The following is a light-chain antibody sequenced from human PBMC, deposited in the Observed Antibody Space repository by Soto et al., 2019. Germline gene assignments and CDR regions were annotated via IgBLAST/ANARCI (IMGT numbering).Light chain of an antibody. CDR1: SSDVGDSNY. CDR3: SSYTSSVTLYV. V-gene: IGLV2-14*01. J-gene: IGLJ1*01. Sequence: QSALTQPASMSGSPGQSITISCTGTSSDVGDSNYVSWYQQRPGEAPKLMIYEVSNRSSGVSNRFSGSKSGSTASLTISGLRAEDEADYYCSSYTSSVTLYVFGTGTKVTVL. CDR2: EVS.